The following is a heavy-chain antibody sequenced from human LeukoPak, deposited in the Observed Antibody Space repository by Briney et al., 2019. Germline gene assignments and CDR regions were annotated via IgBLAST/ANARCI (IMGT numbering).Heavy chain of an antibody. D-gene: IGHD2-2*01. CDR1: GGSISSGSYY. J-gene: IGHJ4*02. V-gene: IGHV4-61*02. CDR2: IYTSGST. CDR3: ASYPVVPAGYYFDY. Sequence: SQTLSLTCTVSGGSISSGSYYWSWIRQPAGKGLEWIGRIYTSGSTNYNPSLKSRVTISVDTSKNQFSLKLSSVTAADTAVYYCASYPVVPAGYYFDYWGQGTLVTVSS.